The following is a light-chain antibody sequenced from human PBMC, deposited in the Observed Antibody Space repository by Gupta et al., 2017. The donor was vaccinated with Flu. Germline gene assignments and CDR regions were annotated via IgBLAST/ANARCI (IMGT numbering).Light chain of an antibody. CDR3: QSYDSSLSGWV. CDR1: SSNIGAGYD. V-gene: IGLV1-40*01. Sequence: PVLTQPPSVSGAPGQRVTLSRTRSSSNIGAGYDVHWYQQLPGTAPKLLIYGNSNRPSGVPDRFSGSKSGTSASLAITGLQAEDEADYYCQSYDSSLSGWVFGGGTKLTVL. CDR2: GNS. J-gene: IGLJ3*02.